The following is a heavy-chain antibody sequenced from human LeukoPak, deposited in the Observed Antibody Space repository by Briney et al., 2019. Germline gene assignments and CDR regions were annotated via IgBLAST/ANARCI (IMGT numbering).Heavy chain of an antibody. V-gene: IGHV3-74*01. CDR1: GFTFSSHW. J-gene: IGHJ4*02. CDR2: IKSDGSSV. D-gene: IGHD6-19*01. Sequence: GGSLRLSCAASGFTFSSHWMHWVRQTPGKGLVWVSRIKSDGSSVDYADSVKGRFTISRDNSKNTLYLQMNSLRAEDTAVYYCARDRYSSGSAAHYYFDYWGQGTLVTVSS. CDR3: ARDRYSSGSAAHYYFDY.